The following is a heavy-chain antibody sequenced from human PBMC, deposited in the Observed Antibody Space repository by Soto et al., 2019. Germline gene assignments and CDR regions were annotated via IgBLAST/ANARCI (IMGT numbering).Heavy chain of an antibody. Sequence: TLSLTCTVSGGSISSGGYYCSWIRQHPWKGLEWIGYIYYSGSTYYNPSLKSRVTISVDTSKNQFSLKLSSVTAADTAVYYCATANTAMAGYYTIYYGMDVWGQGTTVTVSS. V-gene: IGHV4-31*03. J-gene: IGHJ6*02. D-gene: IGHD5-18*01. CDR3: ATANTAMAGYYTIYYGMDV. CDR1: GGSISSGGYY. CDR2: IYYSGST.